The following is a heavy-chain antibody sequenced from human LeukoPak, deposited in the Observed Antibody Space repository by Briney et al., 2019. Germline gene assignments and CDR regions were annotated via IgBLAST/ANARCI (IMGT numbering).Heavy chain of an antibody. V-gene: IGHV3-23*01. J-gene: IGHJ4*02. CDR1: GFTLSSYA. Sequence: GGSLRLFCAASGFTLSSYAMSWVREGPGKGLEWVSAIRVSCNTYHADSVKGRVTISRDSSKNTLYIQMNSMRAGDAAVYYCAKAPVTTCSGAYCYPFDYWSQGTLVTVSS. D-gene: IGHD2-15*01. CDR3: AKAPVTTCSGAYCYPFDY. CDR2: IRVSCNT.